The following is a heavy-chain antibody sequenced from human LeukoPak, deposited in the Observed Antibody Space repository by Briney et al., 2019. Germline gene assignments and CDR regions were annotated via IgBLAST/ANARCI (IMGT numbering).Heavy chain of an antibody. D-gene: IGHD6-13*01. CDR2: IYYSGST. CDR3: AREGIAAAGIDY. V-gene: IGHV4-59*01. J-gene: IGHJ4*02. CDR1: GGSISSYY. Sequence: SETLSLTCTVSGGSISSYYWSWIRQPPGKGLEWIGYIYYSGSTNYNPSLKSRVTISVDTSKNQFSLKLSSVAAADTAVYYCAREGIAAAGIDYWGQGTLVTVSS.